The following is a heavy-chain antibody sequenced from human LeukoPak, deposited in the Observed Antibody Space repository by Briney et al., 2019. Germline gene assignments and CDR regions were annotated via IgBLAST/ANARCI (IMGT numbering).Heavy chain of an antibody. J-gene: IGHJ4*02. V-gene: IGHV1-18*01. CDR2: ISGYNGNT. Sequence: ASVKVSCKASGGTFSSYAISWVRQAPGQGLEWMGWISGYNGNTNYAQKYQGRVTMTIDTSTSTVYMELRSLRSDDTAAYYCAREDNPWYYDYWGQGTLVTVSS. D-gene: IGHD1-14*01. CDR3: AREDNPWYYDY. CDR1: GGTFSSYA.